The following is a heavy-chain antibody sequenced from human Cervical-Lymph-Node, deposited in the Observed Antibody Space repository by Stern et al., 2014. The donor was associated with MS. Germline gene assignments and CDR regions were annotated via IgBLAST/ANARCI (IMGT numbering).Heavy chain of an antibody. CDR3: VVGVPGERWIDY. Sequence: EMQLGESGAEVKKPGESLEISCKGSGYRLTSHWIAWVRQTPVKGLEWMGIIYPDESDTRYSPSFQGQVTISADKSITIAYLQWSSLEASDSAMYYCVVGVPGERWIDYWGQGTLVTVSS. CDR2: IYPDESDT. J-gene: IGHJ4*02. D-gene: IGHD1-26*01. CDR1: GYRLTSHW. V-gene: IGHV5-51*03.